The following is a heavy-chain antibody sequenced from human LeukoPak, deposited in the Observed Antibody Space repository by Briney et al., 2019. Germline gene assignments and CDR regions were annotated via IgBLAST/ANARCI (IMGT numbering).Heavy chain of an antibody. CDR2: ISYDGSNK. V-gene: IGHV3-30*18. Sequence: AGGSPRLSCVASGFTFSSYGMHWVRQAPGKGLEWVAVISYDGSNKYYADSVKGRFTISRDNSKTTLYLQMNTLRAEDTAVYYCVKDQAAVTYTFDYWGQGTLVTVSS. D-gene: IGHD5-18*01. CDR3: VKDQAAVTYTFDY. J-gene: IGHJ4*02. CDR1: GFTFSSYG.